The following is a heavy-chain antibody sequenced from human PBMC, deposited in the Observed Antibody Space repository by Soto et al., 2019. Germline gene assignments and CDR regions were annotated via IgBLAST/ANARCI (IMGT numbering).Heavy chain of an antibody. V-gene: IGHV4-59*01. CDR1: DGSISGYC. CDR3: PRPPYYLYFDS. D-gene: IGHD3-22*01. CDR2: IYYCVRA. Sequence: KAPHTLSLTCSVYDGSISGYCWSWVRQRPVNGLEWIRYIYYCVRANDTPSLKSRVTTAVDTSKSLFSQELGAVCAADSVEDYLPRPPYYLYFDSWGQGTPVTGSS. J-gene: IGHJ4*02.